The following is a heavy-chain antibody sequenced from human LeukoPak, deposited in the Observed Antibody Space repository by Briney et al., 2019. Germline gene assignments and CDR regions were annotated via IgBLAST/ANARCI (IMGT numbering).Heavy chain of an antibody. Sequence: GGSLRLSCTPSGFTFSSHAMSWVRQAPGKGLEWVSGISGNGAGTYYGDSVKGRFTISRDNSKNTLYLQMNSLRAEDTAVYYCAKDGSSHHHWGQGTLVTVSS. CDR1: GFTFSSHA. CDR3: AKDGSSHHH. V-gene: IGHV3-23*02. D-gene: IGHD2-2*01. CDR2: ISGNGAGT. J-gene: IGHJ5*02.